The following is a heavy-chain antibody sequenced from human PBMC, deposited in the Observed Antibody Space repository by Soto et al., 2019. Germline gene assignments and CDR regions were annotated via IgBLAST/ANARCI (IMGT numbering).Heavy chain of an antibody. V-gene: IGHV2-26*01. CDR2: FFLNDEK. J-gene: IGHJ5*02. CDR1: GFSLSNARMG. CDR3: ARIETDSYHFWRGYFPADWFDP. Sequence: QVTLKESGPVLVKPTETLTLTCTVSGFSLSNARMGVSWIRQPPGKALEWLAHFFLNDEKSYTPSLKSRLTISEYPSKYQWVLTMTNMYPLATATSYCARIETDSYHFWRGYFPADWFDPWGQGTLDTVSS. D-gene: IGHD3-3*01.